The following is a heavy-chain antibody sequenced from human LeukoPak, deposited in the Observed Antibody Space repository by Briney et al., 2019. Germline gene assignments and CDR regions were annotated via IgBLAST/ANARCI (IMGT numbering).Heavy chain of an antibody. CDR1: GGSMSYYY. D-gene: IGHD3-22*01. J-gene: IGHJ4*02. Sequence: SETLSLTCTVSGGSMSYYYWSWIRQPPGKGLEWIGYIYYSGSTNYNPSLKSRVTISLDTFENQFSLKLSSVTAADTAVYYCARNYYDSSGYYRPIFDYWGQGTLVTVSS. CDR2: IYYSGST. V-gene: IGHV4-59*01. CDR3: ARNYYDSSGYYRPIFDY.